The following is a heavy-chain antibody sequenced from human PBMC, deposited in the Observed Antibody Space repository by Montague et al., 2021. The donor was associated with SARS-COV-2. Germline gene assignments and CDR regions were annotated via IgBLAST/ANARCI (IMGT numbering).Heavy chain of an antibody. CDR1: GGSFSDYY. Sequence: SETLSLTCAVFGGSFSDYYWSWIRQPPGKGLEWIGEVSHSGKTSYNPSLESRVSISLDTSKRQFFLNLDSLTAAATAVFYCARGQRSGAWCGERRVYYYFMDVWGQGTTVTVSS. V-gene: IGHV4-34*01. D-gene: IGHD3-10*01. J-gene: IGHJ6*02. CDR3: ARGQRSGAWCGERRVYYYFMDV. CDR2: VSHSGKT.